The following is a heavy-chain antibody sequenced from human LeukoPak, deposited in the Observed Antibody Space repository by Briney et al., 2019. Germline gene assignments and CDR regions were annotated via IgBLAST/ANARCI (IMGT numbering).Heavy chain of an antibody. D-gene: IGHD2-2*01. V-gene: IGHV3-23*01. J-gene: IGHJ4*02. Sequence: GGSLRLSCAASGFTSSDYTMNWVRQSPGKGLEWVSGISVSDDSTYYADSVKGRFTISRDKSNNMLHLQMSSLRAEDTAVYYCARDRFCVSTNCPYDCWGQGTPVTVSS. CDR3: ARDRFCVSTNCPYDC. CDR1: GFTSSDYT. CDR2: ISVSDDST.